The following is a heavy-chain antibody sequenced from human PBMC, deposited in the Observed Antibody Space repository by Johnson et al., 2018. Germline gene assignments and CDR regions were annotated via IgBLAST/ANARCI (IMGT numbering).Heavy chain of an antibody. V-gene: IGHV4-34*01. J-gene: IGHJ6*02. D-gene: IGHD2-21*02. CDR3: ASGGTKGLVTHYYYYGMDV. CDR2: INHSGST. Sequence: QVQLQQWGAGLLKPSETLSLTCAVYGGSFSGYYWTWIRQPPGKGLEWIGEINHSGSTNYNPSLKSRVTISVDTSKNQFSLKLTSVTAADTAVYYCASGGTKGLVTHYYYYGMDVWGQGTTVTVSS. CDR1: GGSFSGYY.